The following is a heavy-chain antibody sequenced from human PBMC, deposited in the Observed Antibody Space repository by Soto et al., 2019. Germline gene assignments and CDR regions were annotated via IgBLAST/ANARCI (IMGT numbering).Heavy chain of an antibody. CDR3: ERVGSSSGWYGYFDY. CDR2: IIPILGIA. J-gene: IGHJ4*02. Sequence: QVQLVQSGAEVKTPGSSVKVSCKASGGTFSSYTISWVRQAPGQGLEWMGRIIPILGIANYAQKFQGRVTITADKSTSTAYMELSSLRSEDTAVYDCERVGSSSGWYGYFDYWGQGTLVTVSS. V-gene: IGHV1-69*02. CDR1: GGTFSSYT. D-gene: IGHD6-19*01.